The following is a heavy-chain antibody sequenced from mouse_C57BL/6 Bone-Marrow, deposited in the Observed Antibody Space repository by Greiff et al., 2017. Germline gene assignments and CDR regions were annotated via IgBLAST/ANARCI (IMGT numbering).Heavy chain of an antibody. J-gene: IGHJ2*01. CDR3: ARRAAQSTWGY. CDR2: IYPGSGST. Sequence: VQLQQSGAELVKPGASVKLSCKASGYTFTRYWITWVKQRPGQGLEWIGGIYPGSGSTNYNEKFKSKAKLTEDTSSSTAYMQRSSLTSEDSAVYYRARRAAQSTWGYWGQGTTLTVSS. D-gene: IGHD3-2*02. V-gene: IGHV1-55*01. CDR1: GYTFTRYW.